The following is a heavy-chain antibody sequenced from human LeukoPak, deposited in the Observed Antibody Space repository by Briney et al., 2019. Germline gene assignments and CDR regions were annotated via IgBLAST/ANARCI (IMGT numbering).Heavy chain of an antibody. V-gene: IGHV3-33*01. CDR3: ARDKFNTSGQRYFDK. J-gene: IGHJ4*02. CDR1: GFSFSSYG. Sequence: GGSLRLSCAASGFSFSSYGMHWVRQAPGKGLEWVAVIWYDGSNKYYADSVQGRFTISRDNSKNTLSLQMNSLRAEDTAVYYCARDKFNTSGQRYFDKWGQGTLVSVSS. CDR2: IWYDGSNK. D-gene: IGHD3-10*01.